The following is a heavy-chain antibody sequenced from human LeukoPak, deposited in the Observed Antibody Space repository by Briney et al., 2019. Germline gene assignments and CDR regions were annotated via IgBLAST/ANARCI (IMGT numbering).Heavy chain of an antibody. J-gene: IGHJ2*01. CDR3: ARDSFRGIAAAPNWYFDL. CDR2: ISSSSSYI. CDR1: GFTFSSYS. V-gene: IGHV3-21*04. D-gene: IGHD6-13*01. Sequence: GGSLRLSCAASGFTFSSYSMNWVRQAPGKGLEWVSSISSSSSYIYYADSVKGRFTISRDNAKNSLYLQMNSLRAEDTAVYYCARDSFRGIAAAPNWYFDLWGRGTLVTVSS.